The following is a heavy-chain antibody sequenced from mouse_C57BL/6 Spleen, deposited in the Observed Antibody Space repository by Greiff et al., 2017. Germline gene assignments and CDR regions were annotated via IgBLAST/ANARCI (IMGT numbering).Heavy chain of an antibody. Sequence: EVHLVESGGDLVKPGGSLKLSCAASGFTFSSYGMSWVRQTPDKRLEWVATISSGGSYTYYPDSVKGRFTISRDNAKNTLYLQMSSLKSEDTAMYYCARQAITTVVAPLDYWGQGTSVTVSS. D-gene: IGHD1-1*01. CDR2: ISSGGSYT. CDR1: GFTFSSYG. CDR3: ARQAITTVVAPLDY. V-gene: IGHV5-6*01. J-gene: IGHJ4*01.